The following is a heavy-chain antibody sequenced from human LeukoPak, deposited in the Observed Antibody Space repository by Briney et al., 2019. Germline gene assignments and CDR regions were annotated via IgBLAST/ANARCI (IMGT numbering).Heavy chain of an antibody. J-gene: IGHJ4*02. CDR1: GGSISSSSYY. CDR3: ARDLGFDWLFGPEY. CDR2: IYYSGST. V-gene: IGHV4-39*02. D-gene: IGHD3-9*01. Sequence: SETLSLTCTVSGGSISSSSYYWGWIRQPPGKGLEWIGSIYYSGSTYYNPSLKSRVTISVDTSKNQFSLKLSSVTAADTAVYYCARDLGFDWLFGPEYWGQGTLVTVSS.